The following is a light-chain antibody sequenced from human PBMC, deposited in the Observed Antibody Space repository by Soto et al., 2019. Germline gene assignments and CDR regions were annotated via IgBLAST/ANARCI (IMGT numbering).Light chain of an antibody. CDR2: EVS. Sequence: ALTQPASVSGSPGQSITISCTGTSSDVGSYNLVSWYQQHPGKAPKLMIYEVSKRPSGVSNRFSGSKSGNTASLTISGLQAEDEADYYCCSYAGSSTLVFGGGTQLTVL. CDR3: CSYAGSSTLV. V-gene: IGLV2-23*02. J-gene: IGLJ2*01. CDR1: SSDVGSYNL.